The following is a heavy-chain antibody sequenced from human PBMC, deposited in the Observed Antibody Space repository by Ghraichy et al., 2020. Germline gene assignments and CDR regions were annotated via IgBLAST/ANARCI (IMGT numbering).Heavy chain of an antibody. CDR1: GFTFDDYA. J-gene: IGHJ3*02. Sequence: SLNISCAASGFTFDDYAMHWVRQAPGKGLEWVSGISWNSGSIGYVDSVKGRFTISRDNAKNSLYLQMNSLRAEDTALYYCAILQHYDFWSGYYGGNDAFDIWGQGTMVTVSS. CDR2: ISWNSGSI. D-gene: IGHD3-3*01. CDR3: AILQHYDFWSGYYGGNDAFDI. V-gene: IGHV3-9*01.